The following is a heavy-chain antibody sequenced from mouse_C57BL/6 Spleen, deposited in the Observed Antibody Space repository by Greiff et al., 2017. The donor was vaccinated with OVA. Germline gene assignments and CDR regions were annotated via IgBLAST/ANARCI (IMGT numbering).Heavy chain of an antibody. CDR1: GYSITSGYY. V-gene: IGHV3-6*01. J-gene: IGHJ2*01. CDR2: ISYDGSN. CDR3: ARGEGNYVFDY. D-gene: IGHD2-1*01. Sequence: EVKLLESGPGLVKPSQSLSLTCSVTGYSITSGYYWNWIRQFPGNKLEWMGYISYDGSNNYNPSLKNRISITRDTSKNQFFLKLNSVTTEDTATYYCARGEGNYVFDYWGQGTTLTVSS.